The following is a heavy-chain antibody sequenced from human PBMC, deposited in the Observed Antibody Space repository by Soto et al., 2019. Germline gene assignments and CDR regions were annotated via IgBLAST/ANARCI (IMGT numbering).Heavy chain of an antibody. CDR3: ARRWGYAFDT. D-gene: IGHD1-26*01. Sequence: QVQLQESGPGLVKPSETLSLTCTVSGGSISSYYWSWIRQPPGKGLEWIGYIYYSGSTNYNPSLNSEVTISVDTSKNQFSLKLSSVIAADTAVYYCARRWGYAFDTWGQGTMVTVSS. J-gene: IGHJ3*02. CDR2: IYYSGST. CDR1: GGSISSYY. V-gene: IGHV4-59*08.